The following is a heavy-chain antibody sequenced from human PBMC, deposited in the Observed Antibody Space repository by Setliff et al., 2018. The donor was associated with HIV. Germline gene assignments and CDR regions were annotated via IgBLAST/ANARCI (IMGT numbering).Heavy chain of an antibody. CDR3: ARGRVESFWSDRIPSDY. Sequence: PGGSLRLSCAASGFTFSHYYMSWIRQAPGKGLQWVSDTSGSGTTIYYADSVKGRFTISRDNAKNSLYLQMNSLRADDTAVYYCARGRVESFWSDRIPSDYWGQGTLVTVSS. CDR2: TSGSGTTI. V-gene: IGHV3-11*01. CDR1: GFTFSHYY. D-gene: IGHD3-3*01. J-gene: IGHJ4*02.